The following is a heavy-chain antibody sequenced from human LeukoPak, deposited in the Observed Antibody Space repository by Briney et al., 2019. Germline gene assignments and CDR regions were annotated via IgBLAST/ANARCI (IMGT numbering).Heavy chain of an antibody. CDR2: ISSSGSTI. D-gene: IGHD1-26*01. V-gene: IGHV3-48*03. CDR1: GFTFSSYE. CDR3: ARRRVGATPDY. J-gene: IGHJ4*02. Sequence: GGSLRLSCAASGFTFSSYEMNWVRQAPGKGLEWVSYISSSGSTIYYADSVKGRFTISRDNAKNSLYLQMNSLRAEDTAVYYCARRRVGATPDYWGQGTLVTVSS.